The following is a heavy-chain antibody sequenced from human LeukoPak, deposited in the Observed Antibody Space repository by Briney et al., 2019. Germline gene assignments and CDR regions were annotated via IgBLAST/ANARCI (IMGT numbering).Heavy chain of an antibody. J-gene: IGHJ6*03. CDR2: INPNSGGT. Sequence: ASVKVSCKASGYTFTGYYMHWVRQAPGQGLEWMGWINPNSGGTNYAQKFQGRVTTTRDTSISTAYMELSRLRSDDTAVYYCARASTDVVVGGHYYYYMDVWGKGTAVTVSS. CDR1: GYTFTGYY. V-gene: IGHV1-2*02. D-gene: IGHD2-15*01. CDR3: ARASTDVVVGGHYYYYMDV.